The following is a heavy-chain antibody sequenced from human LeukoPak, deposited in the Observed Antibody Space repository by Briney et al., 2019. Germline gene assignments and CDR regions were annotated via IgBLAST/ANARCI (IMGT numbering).Heavy chain of an antibody. D-gene: IGHD4-17*01. J-gene: IGHJ4*02. Sequence: GGSLRLSCAASGFTFSSYSMNWVRQAPGKGLEWVSSISSSSSYIYYADSVKGRFTISRDNAKNSLYLQMNSLGAEDTAVYYCAKWYGDYPFDYWGQGTLVTVSS. V-gene: IGHV3-21*01. CDR1: GFTFSSYS. CDR3: AKWYGDYPFDY. CDR2: ISSSSSYI.